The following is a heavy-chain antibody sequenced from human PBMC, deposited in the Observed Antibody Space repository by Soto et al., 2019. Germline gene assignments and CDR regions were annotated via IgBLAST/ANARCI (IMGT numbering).Heavy chain of an antibody. Sequence: LSLTCTVSGGSISNYYCDWIRQPAGKGLAWIGRIDTSGSTNYNPALKSRVTMSVDTSEQEFSLKLSSVTAADTAFYYGARVGQDFWSGPFDYWGRGALVTVSS. J-gene: IGHJ4*02. V-gene: IGHV4-4*07. CDR1: GGSISNYY. CDR2: IDTSGST. D-gene: IGHD3-3*01. CDR3: ARVGQDFWSGPFDY.